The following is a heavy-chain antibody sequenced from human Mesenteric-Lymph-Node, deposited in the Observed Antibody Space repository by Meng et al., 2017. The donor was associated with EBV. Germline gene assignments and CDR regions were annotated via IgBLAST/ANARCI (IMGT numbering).Heavy chain of an antibody. Sequence: QVHPVQSGTEVKKPGASVKVSCKASGYTFTNYYINWVRQAPGQGLEWMGRIDPNSGDTDYAQKFQARVTMTRDTSIRTAYMELDSLRSDDTAVYYCASTILVPGPDSWGQGTLVTVSS. V-gene: IGHV1-2*06. CDR3: ASTILVPGPDS. J-gene: IGHJ4*02. D-gene: IGHD2-2*01. CDR2: IDPNSGDT. CDR1: GYTFTNYY.